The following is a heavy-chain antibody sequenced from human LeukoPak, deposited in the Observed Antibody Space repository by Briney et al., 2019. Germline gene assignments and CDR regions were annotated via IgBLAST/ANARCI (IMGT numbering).Heavy chain of an antibody. CDR1: GHTLTELS. J-gene: IGHJ4*02. V-gene: IGHV1-24*01. Sequence: ASVKVSCKVTGHTLTELSMHWVRQAPGKGLEWVGHFDPEDGETIYAQKFQGRVTMTEDTSTDTAYMELSSLRSEDTAVYYCATLAADDYNFDYWGQGTLVTVSS. CDR2: FDPEDGET. CDR3: ATLAADDYNFDY. D-gene: IGHD5-24*01.